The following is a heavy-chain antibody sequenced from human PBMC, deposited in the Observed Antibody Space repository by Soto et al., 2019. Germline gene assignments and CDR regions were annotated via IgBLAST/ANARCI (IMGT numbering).Heavy chain of an antibody. CDR2: IIPVFGTA. CDR3: ARDRWESYSVDS. CDR1: GGVFINYA. V-gene: IGHV1-69*01. J-gene: IGHJ5*02. Sequence: QVKLVQSGAEVKKAGSSVKVSCKASGGVFINYAINWVRQAPGQGLEWMGGIIPVFGTADYPQKFQGRVTINADEATTTDYMVLTSLTNADKAVYFCARDRWESYSVDSLGQGIMVIVAS. D-gene: IGHD1-26*01.